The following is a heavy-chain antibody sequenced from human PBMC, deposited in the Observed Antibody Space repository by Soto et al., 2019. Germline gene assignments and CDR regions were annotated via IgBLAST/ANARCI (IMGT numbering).Heavy chain of an antibody. CDR3: ARVSPVTTDY. D-gene: IGHD4-17*01. CDR2: IYHSEST. Sequence: QLQLQESGSGLVKPSQILSITCAVSGGSISSGGYSWSWIRLPPGKGLEWIGYIYHSESTYYNPSLQSRVTISVDRSKNQFSLKLSSVTAADTAVYYCARVSPVTTDYWGQGTLVTVSS. V-gene: IGHV4-30-2*01. CDR1: GGSISSGGYS. J-gene: IGHJ4*02.